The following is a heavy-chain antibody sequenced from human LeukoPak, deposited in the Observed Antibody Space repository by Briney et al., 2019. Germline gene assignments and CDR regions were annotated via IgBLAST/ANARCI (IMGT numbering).Heavy chain of an antibody. Sequence: ASVKVSCKASGYTFTSYYMHWVRQAPGQGLEWMGWINPNSGGTNYAQKFQGRVTMTRDTSISTVYMELSRLRSDDTAVYSCARDTGLFCSDGSCYSMDYWGQGTLVTVSS. CDR1: GYTFTSYY. J-gene: IGHJ4*02. CDR2: INPNSGGT. CDR3: ARDTGLFCSDGSCYSMDY. V-gene: IGHV1-2*02. D-gene: IGHD2-15*01.